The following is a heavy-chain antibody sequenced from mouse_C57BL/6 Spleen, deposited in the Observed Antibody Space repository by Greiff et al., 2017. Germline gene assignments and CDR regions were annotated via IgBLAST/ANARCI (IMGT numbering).Heavy chain of an antibody. J-gene: IGHJ4*01. CDR1: GYTFTSYW. CDR2: IYPGNSDT. V-gene: IGHV1-5*01. Sequence: EVQLQQSGTVLARPGASVKMSCKTSGYTFTSYWMHWVKQRPGQGLEWIGAIYPGNSDTSYNQKFKGKAKLTAATSASTAYMQLSSLTNEDSAVYYCTRWGNHYDGDYYALDCWGPGTSVTVSS. CDR3: TRWGNHYDGDYYALDC. D-gene: IGHD1-2*01.